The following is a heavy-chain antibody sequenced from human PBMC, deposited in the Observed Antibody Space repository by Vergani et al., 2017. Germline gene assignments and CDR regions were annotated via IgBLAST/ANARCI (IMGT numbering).Heavy chain of an antibody. J-gene: IGHJ4*02. V-gene: IGHV4-30-2*01. CDR1: GGSISGGAYS. CDR3: ARGTGCSGGSCYLSY. CDR2: INHSGST. Sequence: QLQLQESGSRLVKPSQTLSLTCAVSGGSISGGAYSWSWIRQPPGKGLEWIGEINHSGSTNYNPSLKSRVTISVDTSKNQFSLKLSSVTAADTAVYYCARGTGCSGGSCYLSYWGQGTLVTVSS. D-gene: IGHD2-15*01.